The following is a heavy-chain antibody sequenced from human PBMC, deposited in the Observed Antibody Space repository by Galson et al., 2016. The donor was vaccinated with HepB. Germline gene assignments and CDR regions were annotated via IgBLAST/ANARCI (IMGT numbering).Heavy chain of an antibody. D-gene: IGHD2-15*01. CDR1: GFSLNTSGMG. Sequence: PALVTPTQTLTLTCTFSGFSLNTSGMGVGWIRQPPGKALEWLALIYWDDDKRYSPSLKSRLTITKDTSKNQVVLTMTKMDPVDTATYYCAHRRVVAAAWGWFDPWGQGTLVTVSS. J-gene: IGHJ5*02. V-gene: IGHV2-5*02. CDR2: IYWDDDK. CDR3: AHRRVVAAAWGWFDP.